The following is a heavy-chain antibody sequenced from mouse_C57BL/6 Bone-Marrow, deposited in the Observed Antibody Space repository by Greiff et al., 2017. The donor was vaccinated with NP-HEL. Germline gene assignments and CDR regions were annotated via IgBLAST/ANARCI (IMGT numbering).Heavy chain of an antibody. J-gene: IGHJ2*01. CDR1: GFSFNTYA. D-gene: IGHD2-4*01. CDR3: VRQKLRLGNYFDY. Sequence: EVKVEESGGGLVQPKGSLKLSCAASGFSFNTYAMNWVRQAPGKGLEWVARIRSKSNNYATYYADSVKARFTIYRAASESMLYLQMHNLKTEDTAMYFCVRQKLRLGNYFDYWGQGTTLTVSS. V-gene: IGHV10-1*01. CDR2: IRSKSNNYAT.